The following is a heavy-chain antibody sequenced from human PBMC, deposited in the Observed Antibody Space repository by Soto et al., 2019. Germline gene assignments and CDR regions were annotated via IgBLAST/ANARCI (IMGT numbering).Heavy chain of an antibody. CDR3: ARDLGRTVTTEVRYHYFGMDV. J-gene: IGHJ6*02. CDR2: ISAYNPNT. CDR1: GYTFTSHG. Sequence: ASVKVSCKASGYTFTSHGSSWVRQAPGQGLEWMGWISAYNPNTHYAQKLQGRVTMTTDTSTTTAYMELRSLRSDDTAVYYCARDLGRTVTTEVRYHYFGMDVWGQGTTVTV. V-gene: IGHV1-18*01. D-gene: IGHD4-17*01.